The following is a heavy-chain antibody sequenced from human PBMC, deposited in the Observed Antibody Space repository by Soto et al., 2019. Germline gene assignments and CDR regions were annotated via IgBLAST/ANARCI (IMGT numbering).Heavy chain of an antibody. D-gene: IGHD6-19*01. CDR1: GYTFSNYG. J-gene: IGHJ2*01. Sequence: QVHLVQSGAEVKKPGASVKLYCKASGYTFSNYGIHWVRQAPGQRLEWMGWINAGNGNTKYSEKFQGRVTMTRDTSASTAYMERSSLRSEDTAVYFCARSGYSSGWYHWYFDFWGRGTLVTVSS. CDR3: ARSGYSSGWYHWYFDF. CDR2: INAGNGNT. V-gene: IGHV1-3*01.